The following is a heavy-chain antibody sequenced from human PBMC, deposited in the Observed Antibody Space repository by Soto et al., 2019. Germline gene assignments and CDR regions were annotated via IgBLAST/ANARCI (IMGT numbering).Heavy chain of an antibody. CDR3: VSQRTSVLTQAYFDY. CDR1: VGSVSNSNYY. J-gene: IGHJ4*02. Sequence: SKTLSLTCTFSVGSVSNSNYYWGWIRQSPGKGLEWIGSVYYRGRSYSKSSVKSRVTISVDTSKNQFSLNLNSVTASDTAVYYCVSQRTSVLTQAYFDYWGPGALVTVSS. V-gene: IGHV4-39*01. D-gene: IGHD2-8*01. CDR2: VYYRGRS.